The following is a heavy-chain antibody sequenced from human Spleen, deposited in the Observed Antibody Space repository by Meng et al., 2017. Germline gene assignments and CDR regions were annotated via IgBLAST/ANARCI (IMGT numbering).Heavy chain of an antibody. V-gene: IGHV7-4-1*02. CDR2: INTNTGNP. CDR1: GYTFTSYA. CDR3: TRDGYSDCSRTSCFDY. D-gene: IGHD2-2*01. J-gene: IGHJ4*02. Sequence: VQCGSELENPGASVKCSCKASGYTFTSYAMNWVRQAPGQGLEWMGWINTNTGNPTYAQGFTGRFVFSLDTSVSTAYLEISGLKADDTAVYYCTRDGYSDCSRTSCFDYWGQGTLVTVSS.